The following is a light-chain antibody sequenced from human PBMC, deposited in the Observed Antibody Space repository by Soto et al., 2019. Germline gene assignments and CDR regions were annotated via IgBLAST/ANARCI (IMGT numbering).Light chain of an antibody. CDR2: GAS. Sequence: EIVMTQSPATLSVFSGEKATPSCRASQSVSSNLAWYQQKPGQAPRLLIYGASTRATGIPARFSGSGSGTEFTLTISSLQSEDFAVYYCQQYNNWPTCGQGTKVDIK. CDR3: QQYNNWPT. J-gene: IGKJ1*01. CDR1: QSVSSN. V-gene: IGKV3-15*01.